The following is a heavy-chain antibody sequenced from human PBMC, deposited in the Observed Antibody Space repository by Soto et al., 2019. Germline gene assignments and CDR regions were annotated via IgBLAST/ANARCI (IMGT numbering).Heavy chain of an antibody. J-gene: IGHJ4*02. CDR3: ARHVAVAGTFLVNY. Sequence: QLQLQESGPRLVKPSETLSLTCTVSGGPITTGSDYWGWIRQSPGKGLAWIGSIYYSGITYYNPSLEGRVTISVDTSKNQFSLTLNSVTATDTAVYYCARHVAVAGTFLVNYWGQGTLVTVSS. V-gene: IGHV4-39*01. CDR1: GGPITTGSDY. D-gene: IGHD6-19*01. CDR2: IYYSGIT.